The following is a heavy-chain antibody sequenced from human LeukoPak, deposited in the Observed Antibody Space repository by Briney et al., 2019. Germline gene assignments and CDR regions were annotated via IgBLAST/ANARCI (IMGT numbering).Heavy chain of an antibody. Sequence: ASVKVSCXASGYTFTSYDINWVRQATGQGLAWMGWMNPNSGNTGYAQKFQGRVTMTRNTSISTAYMELSSLRSEDTAVYYCARGPGYCSGGSCYSGDYWGQGTLVTVSS. CDR1: GYTFTSYD. J-gene: IGHJ4*02. CDR3: ARGPGYCSGGSCYSGDY. D-gene: IGHD2-15*01. V-gene: IGHV1-8*01. CDR2: MNPNSGNT.